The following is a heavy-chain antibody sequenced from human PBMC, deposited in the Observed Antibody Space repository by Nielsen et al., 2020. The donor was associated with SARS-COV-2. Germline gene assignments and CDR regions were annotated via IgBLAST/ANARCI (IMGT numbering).Heavy chain of an antibody. CDR3: AKLPMATIDYDAFYI. J-gene: IGHJ3*02. V-gene: IGHV3-9*01. CDR1: GFTFDDYA. CDR2: ISWNSGSI. Sequence: GGSLRLSCAASGFTFDDYAMHWVRQAPGKGLEWVSGISWNSGSIGYADSVKGRFTISRDNAKNSLYLQMNSLRAEDTALYYCAKLPMATIDYDAFYIWGQGKMVTRSS. D-gene: IGHD5-24*01.